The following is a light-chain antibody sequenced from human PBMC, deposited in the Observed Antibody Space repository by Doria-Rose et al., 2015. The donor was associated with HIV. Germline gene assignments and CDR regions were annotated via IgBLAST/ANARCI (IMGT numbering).Light chain of an antibody. Sequence: PPSVSGAPGQRVTISCTGSSSNIGAGYDVQWYQQLPGTAPKFLIFGNNNRPSGVPDRFSVSKSDTSASLAITGLRAEDEADYYCQSYDTSVSAVVFGGGTKLTVL. V-gene: IGLV1-40*01. CDR1: SSNIGAGYD. J-gene: IGLJ2*01. CDR3: QSYDTSVSAVV. CDR2: GNN.